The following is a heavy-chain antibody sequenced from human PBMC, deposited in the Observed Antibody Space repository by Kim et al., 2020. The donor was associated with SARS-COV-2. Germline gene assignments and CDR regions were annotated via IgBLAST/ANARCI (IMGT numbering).Heavy chain of an antibody. CDR3: AKAPECYSGGWYPYCCHY. V-gene: IGHV3-23*01. CDR2: ISGSGVDT. J-gene: IGHJ4*02. D-gene: IGHD2-15*01. CDR1: GFTFSRYV. Sequence: GGSLRLSCAASGFTFSRYVMSWVRQAPGKGLEWVSGISGSGVDTYYADSVKGRFTISRDNSKNTLNLQMNSLRAEDTTIYYCAKAPECYSGGWYPYCCHYWGQGTLVTVSS.